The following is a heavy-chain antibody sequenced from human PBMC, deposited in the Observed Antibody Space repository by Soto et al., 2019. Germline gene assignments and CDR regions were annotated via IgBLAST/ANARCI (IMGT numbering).Heavy chain of an antibody. V-gene: IGHV3-49*03. D-gene: IGHD6-19*01. CDR2: IRSKAYGGTT. CDR3: TRGTVANPWLADY. CDR1: GFTFGDYA. Sequence: GGSLRLSCTAFGFTFGDYAMSWFRQAPGKGLEWVGFIRSKAYGGTTEYAASVKGRFTISRDDSKSIAYLQMNSLKTEDTAVYYCTRGTVANPWLADYWGQGTLVTVSS. J-gene: IGHJ4*02.